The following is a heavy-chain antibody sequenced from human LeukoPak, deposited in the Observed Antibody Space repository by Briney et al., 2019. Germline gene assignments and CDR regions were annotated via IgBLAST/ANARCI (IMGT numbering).Heavy chain of an antibody. CDR1: GDSISSYY. V-gene: IGHV4-59*08. CDR2: IYYSGST. J-gene: IGHJ4*02. Sequence: PSETLSLTCIVSGDSISSYYWRWIRQPPGKGLEWIGYIYYSGSTNYNPSLKSRVTISVDTSNSQFSRKLSYMTAVHTAVQYRARHYGSVRVDLDYWGQGTLVTVS. D-gene: IGHD3-10*01. CDR3: ARHYGSVRVDLDY.